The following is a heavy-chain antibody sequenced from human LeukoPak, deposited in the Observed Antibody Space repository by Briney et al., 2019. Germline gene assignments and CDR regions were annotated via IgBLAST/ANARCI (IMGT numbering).Heavy chain of an antibody. V-gene: IGHV3-23*01. Sequence: PGGSLRLSCAASGFTFSSYAMSWVRQAPGKGLEWVSAISGSGGSTYYADSVKGRLTISRDNSKNTLYLQMNSLRAEDTAVYYCAKAPPDYGGNSGFAEFDYWGQGTLVTVSS. CDR1: GFTFSSYA. D-gene: IGHD4-17*01. CDR3: AKAPPDYGGNSGFAEFDY. CDR2: ISGSGGST. J-gene: IGHJ4*02.